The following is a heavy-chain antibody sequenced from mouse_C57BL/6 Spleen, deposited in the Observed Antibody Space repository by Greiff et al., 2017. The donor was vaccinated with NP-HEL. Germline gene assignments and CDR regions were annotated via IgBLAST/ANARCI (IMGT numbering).Heavy chain of an antibody. Sequence: EVQVVESGEGLVKPGGSLKLSCAASGFTFSRYAMSWVRQTPEKRLEWVAYISSGGDYIYYADTVKVRFTISRDNARNTLYLPMSSLKSDDTAIYYCTRDGDGYYADYWGQGTTLTVSS. D-gene: IGHD2-3*01. CDR3: TRDGDGYYADY. J-gene: IGHJ2*01. CDR1: GFTFSRYA. V-gene: IGHV5-9-1*02. CDR2: ISSGGDYI.